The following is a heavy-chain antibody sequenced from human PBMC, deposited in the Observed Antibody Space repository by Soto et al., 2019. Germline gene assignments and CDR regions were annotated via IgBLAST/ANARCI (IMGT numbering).Heavy chain of an antibody. CDR1: GFTVSSNY. CDR2: LYSGGST. V-gene: IGHV3-53*04. CDR3: ARTPRGSGIDY. Sequence: GGSLRLSCTASGFTVSSNYMSWVRQAPGKGLEWVSVLYSGGSTYYADSVKGRFTISRHNSKNTLYLQMNSLRAEDTAVYYCARTPRGSGIDYWGQGTLVTVSS. J-gene: IGHJ4*02. D-gene: IGHD6-19*01.